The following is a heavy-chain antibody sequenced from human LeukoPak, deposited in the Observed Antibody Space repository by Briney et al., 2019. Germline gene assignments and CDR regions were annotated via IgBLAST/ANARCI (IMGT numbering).Heavy chain of an antibody. CDR1: GYSISNDYY. D-gene: IGHD1-1*01. J-gene: IGHJ5*02. CDR3: AKAGTTGIHHWFDP. CDR2: IYHSGGS. V-gene: IGHV4-38-2*01. Sequence: PSETLSLTCVVSGYSISNDYYWGWIRQPPGKGLEWIGNIYHSGGSYYNPSLKSRVTILVDTSKNQFSLKLSSVTAADTAVYYCAKAGTTGIHHWFDPWGQGNLATV.